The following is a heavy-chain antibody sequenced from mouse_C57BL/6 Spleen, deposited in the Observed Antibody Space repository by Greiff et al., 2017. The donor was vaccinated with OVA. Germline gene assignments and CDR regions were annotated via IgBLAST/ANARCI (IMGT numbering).Heavy chain of an antibody. CDR3: ARTQLRLRGWFAY. J-gene: IGHJ3*01. Sequence: EVQLQQSGPELVKPGASVKIPCKASGYTFTDYNMDWVKQSHGKSLEWIGDINPNNGGNIYNQQFKGKATLTVDKSSSTAYMELRSLTSEDTAVYYCARTQLRLRGWFAYWGQGTLVTVSA. D-gene: IGHD3-2*02. V-gene: IGHV1-18*01. CDR1: GYTFTDYN. CDR2: INPNNGGN.